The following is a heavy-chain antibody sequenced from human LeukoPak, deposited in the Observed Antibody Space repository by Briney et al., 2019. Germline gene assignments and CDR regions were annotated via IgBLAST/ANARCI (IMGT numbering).Heavy chain of an antibody. Sequence: GGSLRLSCVVSEFPFSKFCMSWFRQAPGKGLEWISYICSDSRIIHYADSVKGRFTISRDNGKNSLYLQMNSLRAEATAVYYCARDFRNTGFDYWGQGTLVTVSS. CDR1: EFPFSKFC. CDR3: ARDFRNTGFDY. V-gene: IGHV3-11*01. D-gene: IGHD4-17*01. J-gene: IGHJ4*02. CDR2: ICSDSRII.